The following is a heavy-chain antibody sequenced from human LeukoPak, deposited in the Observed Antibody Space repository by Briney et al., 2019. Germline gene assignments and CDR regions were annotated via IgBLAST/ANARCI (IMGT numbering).Heavy chain of an antibody. CDR3: AREVSSTWFEWFDP. V-gene: IGHV4-59*01. CDR1: GGSISSYY. Sequence: SETLSLTCTVSGGSISSYYWSWIRQPPGKGLGWIGYIYYSGSTNYNPSLKSRVIISMDTSKNQFSLKLSSVTAADTAVYYCAREVSSTWFEWFDPWGQGTLVTVSS. D-gene: IGHD6-13*01. J-gene: IGHJ5*02. CDR2: IYYSGST.